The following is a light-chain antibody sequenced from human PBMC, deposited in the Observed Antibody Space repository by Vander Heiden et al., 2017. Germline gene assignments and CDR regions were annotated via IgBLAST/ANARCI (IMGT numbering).Light chain of an antibody. CDR2: GAS. V-gene: IGKV3-20*01. CDR3: QQYVTSPFT. CDR1: QSVTTSFSS. J-gene: IGKJ3*01. Sequence: EMLRARNPGTPSLSPGETATLACRASQSVTTSFSSLAWFQQKPGQAPRLLIYGASSRATGIPDRFSGSGSGTDFTLTISRLDPEDFAVDYCQQYVTSPFTFVPGTKVDLK.